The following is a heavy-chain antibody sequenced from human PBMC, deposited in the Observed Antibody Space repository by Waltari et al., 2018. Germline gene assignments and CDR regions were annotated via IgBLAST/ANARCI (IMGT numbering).Heavy chain of an antibody. D-gene: IGHD2-2*01. V-gene: IGHV1-69*04. J-gene: IGHJ4*02. CDR3: ARVAAMEDY. CDR1: GGTFGSYA. CDR2: IIPSLGIA. Sequence: QVQLVQSGAEVKKPGSSVKVSCKASGGTFGSYAISWVRQAPGQGLEWMGRIIPSLGIANYAQKFQGRVTITADKSTSTAYMELSSLRSEDTAVYYCARVAAMEDYWGQGTLVTVSS.